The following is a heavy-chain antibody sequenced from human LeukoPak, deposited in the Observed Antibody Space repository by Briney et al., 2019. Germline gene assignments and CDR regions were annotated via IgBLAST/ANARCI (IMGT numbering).Heavy chain of an antibody. CDR1: GFTFSSYG. Sequence: PGGSLRLSCAASGFTFSSYGMSWVRQAPGKGLEWVSAISGSGGSTYYADSVKGRFTISRDNSKNTLYLQMNSLRAEDTAVYYCAKDYSYGPYYYYYYVDVWGKGTTVTVSS. CDR3: AKDYSYGPYYYYYYVDV. D-gene: IGHD5-18*01. CDR2: ISGSGGST. J-gene: IGHJ6*03. V-gene: IGHV3-23*01.